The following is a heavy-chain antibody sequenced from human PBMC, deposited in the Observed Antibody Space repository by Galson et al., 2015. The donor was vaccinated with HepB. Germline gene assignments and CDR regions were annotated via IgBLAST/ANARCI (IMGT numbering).Heavy chain of an antibody. CDR2: INPIGGTA. CDR3: ATWIGESNFDF. CDR1: GSTFTTYY. V-gene: IGHV1-46*01. Sequence: SGSTFTTYYMHWVRQAPGQGLEWMGIINPIGGTATYAQKFQGRVTMTRDTSTATVYMELRSLRSDDTAVYYCATWIGESNFDFWGQGTLVTVSS. J-gene: IGHJ4*02. D-gene: IGHD3-10*01.